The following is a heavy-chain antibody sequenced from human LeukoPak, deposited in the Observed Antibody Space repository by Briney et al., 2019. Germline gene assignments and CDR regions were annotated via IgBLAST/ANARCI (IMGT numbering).Heavy chain of an antibody. D-gene: IGHD6-13*01. V-gene: IGHV1-18*01. J-gene: IGHJ4*02. Sequence: ASVKVSCKASGYTFTSYGISWVRQAPGQGLEWMGWISAYNGNTNYAQKLQGRVTMTTDTSTSTANMELRSLRSDDTAVYYCARDWGIAAAGTGDYWGQGTLVTVSS. CDR2: ISAYNGNT. CDR1: GYTFTSYG. CDR3: ARDWGIAAAGTGDY.